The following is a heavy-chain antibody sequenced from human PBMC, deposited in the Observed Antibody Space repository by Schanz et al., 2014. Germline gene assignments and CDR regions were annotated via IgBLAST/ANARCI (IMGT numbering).Heavy chain of an antibody. CDR2: ISVYTGNT. D-gene: IGHD3-3*01. V-gene: IGHV1-18*01. CDR3: ARSAGRDVWSGYYTRFDY. CDR1: GYTFTTYA. Sequence: QVQLVQSGAEVKKPGASVRVSCKASGYTFTTYAMSWVRQAPGQGLEWVGWISVYTGNTKYGQKVQGGVTMTADTSTNAAYMELRSLRTDDTAVYYGARSAGRDVWSGYYTRFDYWGQGTLVTVSS. J-gene: IGHJ4*02.